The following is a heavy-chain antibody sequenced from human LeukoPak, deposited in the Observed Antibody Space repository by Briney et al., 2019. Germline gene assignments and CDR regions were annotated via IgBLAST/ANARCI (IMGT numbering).Heavy chain of an antibody. D-gene: IGHD5-24*01. CDR2: MNPNSGNT. Sequence: ASVKVSCKASGYTFTSYDINWVRQATGQGLEWMGWMNPNSGNTGYAQKFQGRVTMTRNTSISTAYMELSSLRSEDTAVYYCVRVSHRSRDGYNWPFWGQGTLVTVSS. V-gene: IGHV1-8*01. J-gene: IGHJ4*02. CDR3: VRVSHRSRDGYNWPF. CDR1: GYTFTSYD.